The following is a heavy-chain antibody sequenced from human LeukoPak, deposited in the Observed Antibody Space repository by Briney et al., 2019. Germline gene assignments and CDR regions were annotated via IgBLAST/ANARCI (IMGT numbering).Heavy chain of an antibody. J-gene: IGHJ4*02. D-gene: IGHD6-13*01. CDR3: ARVRAGYWFDY. Sequence: PGGSLRLSXAASGFTFSSYSMNWVRQAPGKGLEWVSYISSSSSTISYADSVKGRFTISRDNAKNSLYLQMNSLRAEDTAVYYCARVRAGYWFDYWGQGTLVTVSS. CDR2: ISSSSSTI. CDR1: GFTFSSYS. V-gene: IGHV3-48*01.